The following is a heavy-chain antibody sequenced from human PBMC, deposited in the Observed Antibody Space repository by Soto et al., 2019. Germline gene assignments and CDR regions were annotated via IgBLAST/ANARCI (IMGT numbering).Heavy chain of an antibody. V-gene: IGHV1-2*04. CDR3: ARVTDYGGNLKGYYGMDV. Sequence: ASVKVSCKASGYTFTGYYMHWVRQAPGQGLEWMGWINPNSGGTYYAQKFQGWVTMTRDTSISTAYMELSRLRSDDTAVYYCARVTDYGGNLKGYYGMDVWGQGTTVTVSS. D-gene: IGHD4-17*01. CDR2: INPNSGGT. CDR1: GYTFTGYY. J-gene: IGHJ6*02.